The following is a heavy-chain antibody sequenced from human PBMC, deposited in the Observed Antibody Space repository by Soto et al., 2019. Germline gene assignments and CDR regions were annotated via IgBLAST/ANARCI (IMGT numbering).Heavy chain of an antibody. CDR2: IYPGDSDA. Sequence: PXESLEISCKGSGFSFPTTWIGWVRQMPGKGLEHMGLIYPGDSDAIYSPSFQGHVTISVDKSINTAYLQWSSLKASDTAMYYCASQIVVMLGSGFDIWGQGTMVTVSS. CDR3: ASQIVVMLGSGFDI. CDR1: GFSFPTTW. V-gene: IGHV5-51*01. D-gene: IGHD2-21*01. J-gene: IGHJ3*02.